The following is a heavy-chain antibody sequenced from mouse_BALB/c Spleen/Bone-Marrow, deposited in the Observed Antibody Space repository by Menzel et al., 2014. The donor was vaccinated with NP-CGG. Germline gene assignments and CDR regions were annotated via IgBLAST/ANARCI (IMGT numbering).Heavy chain of an antibody. CDR2: IYPEDGDT. J-gene: IGHJ4*01. CDR1: GYTFSYSW. Sequence: VQLQQSGPELVKPGASVKISCKTSGYTFSYSWMNWVRQRPGQGLEWVGRIYPEDGDTNHNGRFKGKATLTADKSSNTTYMQLSSLTSVDSAVYFCARNPHYYAMDYWGQGTSVTASS. CDR3: ARNPHYYAMDY. V-gene: IGHV1-82*01.